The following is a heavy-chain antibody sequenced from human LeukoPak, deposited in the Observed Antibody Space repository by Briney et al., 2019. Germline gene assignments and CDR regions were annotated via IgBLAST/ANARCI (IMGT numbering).Heavy chain of an antibody. V-gene: IGHV3-30*03. CDR3: ARAGIMVYSENNWFDP. CDR2: ISYDGSNR. Sequence: GGSLRLSCAASGFTFPNYGMHWARQAPGKGLEWVAFISYDGSNRYYADSVKGRFTISRDTSRNTVSLQMNSLRADDTAVYYCARAGIMVYSENNWFDPWGQGTLVTVSS. CDR1: GFTFPNYG. D-gene: IGHD2-8*01. J-gene: IGHJ5*02.